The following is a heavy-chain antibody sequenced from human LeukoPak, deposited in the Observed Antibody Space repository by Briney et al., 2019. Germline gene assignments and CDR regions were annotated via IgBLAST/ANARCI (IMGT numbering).Heavy chain of an antibody. V-gene: IGHV3-21*01. D-gene: IGHD4-17*01. CDR2: ISSSSSYI. Sequence: PGGSLRLSCAASGFTFSSYSMNWVRQAPGKGLEWVSSISSSSSYIYYADSVKGRFTISRDNAKNSLYLQMNSLRAEDTAVYYCARGRTAGDYSPRPRYWGQGTLVTVSS. J-gene: IGHJ4*02. CDR3: ARGRTAGDYSPRPRY. CDR1: GFTFSSYS.